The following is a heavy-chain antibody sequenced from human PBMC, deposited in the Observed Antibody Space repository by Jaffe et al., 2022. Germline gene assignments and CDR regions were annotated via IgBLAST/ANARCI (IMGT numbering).Heavy chain of an antibody. CDR2: IYYSGST. D-gene: IGHD6-19*01. V-gene: IGHV4-61*01. Sequence: QVQLQESGPGLVKPSETLSLTCTVSGGSVSSGSYYWSWIRQPPGKGLEWIGYIYYSGSTNYNPSLKSRVTISVDTSKNQFSLKLSSVTAADTAVYYCARDRAKQWLVPDAFDIWGQGTMVTVSS. CDR1: GGSVSSGSYY. J-gene: IGHJ3*02. CDR3: ARDRAKQWLVPDAFDI.